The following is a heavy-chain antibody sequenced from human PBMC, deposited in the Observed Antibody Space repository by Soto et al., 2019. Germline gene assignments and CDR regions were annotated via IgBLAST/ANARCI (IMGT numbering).Heavy chain of an antibody. CDR1: GGTFSSYA. CDR3: ARDGSYIAAAGTWYGY. CDR2: IIPIFGTA. D-gene: IGHD6-13*01. J-gene: IGHJ4*02. Sequence: SVKVSCKASGGTFSSYAISWVRQAPGQGLEWMGGIIPIFGTANYAQKFQGRVTITADESTSTAYMELSSLRSEDTAVYYCARDGSYIAAAGTWYGYWGQGTLVTVSS. V-gene: IGHV1-69*13.